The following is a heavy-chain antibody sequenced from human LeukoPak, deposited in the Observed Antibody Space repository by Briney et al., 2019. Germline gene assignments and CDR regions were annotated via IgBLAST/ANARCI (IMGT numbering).Heavy chain of an antibody. J-gene: IGHJ4*02. V-gene: IGHV3-7*01. D-gene: IGHD2-2*01. CDR3: ARDLPTAL. CDR1: GFTFSRFW. CDR2: IKEDGSEQ. Sequence: GGSLRLSRAASGFTFSRFWMSWLRQTPGKGLEWVANIKEDGSEQYYVDSVKGRFTISRDNAKNSLYLQMNSLRAEDTAVYYCARDLPTALWGQGTLVTVSS.